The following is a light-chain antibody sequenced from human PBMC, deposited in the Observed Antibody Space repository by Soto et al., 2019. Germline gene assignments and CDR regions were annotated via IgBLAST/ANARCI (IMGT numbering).Light chain of an antibody. CDR2: GAS. Sequence: EIVLTQSPGTLSLSPGERATLSCRASQSVRSNLAWYQQKPGQAPRLLLYGASTRATGIPARFSGSGSGTELTLTISSLQSEDFAVYYCQQYNNWPPITFGQGTRLEIK. V-gene: IGKV3-15*01. J-gene: IGKJ5*01. CDR1: QSVRSN. CDR3: QQYNNWPPIT.